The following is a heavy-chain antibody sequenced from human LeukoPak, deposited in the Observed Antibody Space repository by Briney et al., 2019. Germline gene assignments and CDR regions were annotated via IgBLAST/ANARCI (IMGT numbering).Heavy chain of an antibody. CDR1: GFTVSSNY. Sequence: PGGSLRLSCVASGFTVSSNYMSWVRQAPGKGLEWVSAISHDAMNAYYADSVKGRFTISRDNSKKTVSLEMSSLTAADTGVYYCAKDGAQYSSGPECDPRAQGALVTVSP. V-gene: IGHV3-53*01. D-gene: IGHD6-19*01. CDR3: AKDGAQYSSGPECDP. CDR2: SHDAMNA. J-gene: IGHJ5*02.